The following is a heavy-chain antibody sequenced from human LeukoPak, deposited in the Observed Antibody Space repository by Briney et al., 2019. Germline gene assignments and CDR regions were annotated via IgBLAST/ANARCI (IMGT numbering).Heavy chain of an antibody. CDR2: INTYNGNT. V-gene: IGHV1-18*01. CDR3: ARDLGGVVPAAIDY. D-gene: IGHD2-2*02. J-gene: IGHJ4*02. CDR1: AYTFTSYG. Sequence: GASVKVSCKASAYTFTSYGISWVRQAPGQGLEWMGWINTYNGNTNYAQKLQGRVTMTTDTSTSTAYMELRSLRSDDTAVYYCARDLGGVVPAAIDYWGQGTLVTVSS.